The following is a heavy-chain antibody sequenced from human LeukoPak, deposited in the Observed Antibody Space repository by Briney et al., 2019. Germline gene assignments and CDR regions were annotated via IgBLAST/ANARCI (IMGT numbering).Heavy chain of an antibody. J-gene: IGHJ5*02. Sequence: PSETLSLTCTVSGGSITGHHWSWIRQPPGKGLEWIGYIHYTGSTNYNPSLNSRITMSVDTPNNQFSLRLTSVTATDTAVYYCARLHALGAEEFDPWGQGALVTVSS. CDR3: ARLHALGAEEFDP. CDR1: GGSITGHH. V-gene: IGHV4-59*11. CDR2: IHYTGST. D-gene: IGHD3-16*01.